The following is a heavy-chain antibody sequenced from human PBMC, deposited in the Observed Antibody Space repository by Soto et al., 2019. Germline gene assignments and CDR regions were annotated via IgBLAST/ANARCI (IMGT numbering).Heavy chain of an antibody. CDR3: ARESEQWLNNRAEYCQH. D-gene: IGHD6-19*01. V-gene: IGHV3-30-3*01. Sequence: QVQLVESGGGVVQPGRSLRLSCAASGFTFSSYAMHWVSQAPGKGLEWVAVISYDGSNKYYADSVKGRFTISRDNSKNTLYVQMNSLRAEDTAVYYCARESEQWLNNRAEYCQHWGQGTLVTVSS. CDR1: GFTFSSYA. J-gene: IGHJ1*01. CDR2: ISYDGSNK.